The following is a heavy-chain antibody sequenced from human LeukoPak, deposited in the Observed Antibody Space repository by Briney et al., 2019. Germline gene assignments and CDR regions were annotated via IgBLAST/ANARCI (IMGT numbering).Heavy chain of an antibody. J-gene: IGHJ4*02. D-gene: IGHD1-26*01. CDR3: ARGYYPHDY. CDR1: GGSISSSSYY. Sequence: SETLSLTCTVSGGSISSSSYYWGWIRQPPGKGLEWIGYIYYSGSTNYNPSLKSRVTISVDTSKNQFSLKLSSVTAADTAVYYCARGYYPHDYWGQGTLVTVSS. CDR2: IYYSGST. V-gene: IGHV4-61*05.